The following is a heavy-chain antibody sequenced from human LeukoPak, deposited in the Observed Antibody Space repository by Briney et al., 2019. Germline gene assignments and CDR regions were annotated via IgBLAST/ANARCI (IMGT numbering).Heavy chain of an antibody. CDR1: GGSFSGYY. V-gene: IGHV4-34*01. D-gene: IGHD5-18*01. Sequence: PSETLSLTCAVYGGSFSGYYWSWIRQPPGKGLEWIGEINHSGSTNYNPSLKSRVTISVDTSKNQFSLKLSSVTAADTAVYYCAKTAFGYSYGQFFDYWGQGTLVTVSS. CDR3: AKTAFGYSYGQFFDY. CDR2: INHSGST. J-gene: IGHJ4*02.